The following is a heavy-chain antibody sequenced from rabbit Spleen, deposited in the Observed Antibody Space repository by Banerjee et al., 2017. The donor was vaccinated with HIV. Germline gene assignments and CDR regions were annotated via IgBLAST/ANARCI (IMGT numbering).Heavy chain of an antibody. Sequence: QQQLEESGGGLVKPEGSLTLTCTASGFSFSSSYWICWVRQAPGKGLEWIACIYAHSSGSTAYASWAKGRFTIAKTSSTTVTLQMTSLTVADTATYFCARVGYGDYASNLWGPGTL. CDR1: GFSFSSSYW. CDR3: ARVGYGDYASNL. V-gene: IGHV1S45*01. J-gene: IGHJ4*01. CDR2: IYAHSSGST. D-gene: IGHD2-1*01.